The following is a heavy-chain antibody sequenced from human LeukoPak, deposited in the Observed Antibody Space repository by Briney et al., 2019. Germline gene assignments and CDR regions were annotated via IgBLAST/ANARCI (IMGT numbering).Heavy chain of an antibody. Sequence: ASVKVSCKASGYTFTSYDINWVRQATGQGLEWMGWMNPNSGNTGYAQKFQGRVTMTRDTSIGTAYMELSRLRPDDTAVYYCARGPQWLVRVGDHWGQGTLVTVSS. CDR2: MNPNSGNT. CDR1: GYTFTSYD. J-gene: IGHJ4*02. V-gene: IGHV1-8*01. CDR3: ARGPQWLVRVGDH. D-gene: IGHD6-19*01.